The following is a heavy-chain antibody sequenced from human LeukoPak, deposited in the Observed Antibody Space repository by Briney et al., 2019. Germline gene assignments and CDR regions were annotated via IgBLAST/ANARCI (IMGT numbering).Heavy chain of an antibody. CDR1: GYTFTDYF. V-gene: IGHV1-2*02. Sequence: GASVKVSCKASGYTFTDYFIHWIRQAPGQGLEWMGWINPNSGATSYAQKFQGRVTMTRDTSINTGNMELTGLRFDDTAVYYCARELSAVGRWGALDMWGQGTMVTVSS. CDR2: INPNSGAT. D-gene: IGHD6-13*01. CDR3: ARELSAVGRWGALDM. J-gene: IGHJ3*02.